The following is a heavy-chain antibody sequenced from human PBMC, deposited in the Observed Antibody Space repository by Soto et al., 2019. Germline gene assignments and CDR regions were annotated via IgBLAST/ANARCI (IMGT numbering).Heavy chain of an antibody. CDR3: ARDGSDYSTSGHYDP. V-gene: IGHV1-69*01. CDR2: IIPIFGTR. J-gene: IGHJ5*02. CDR1: GGTHSSYA. D-gene: IGHD3-22*01. Sequence: QVQLVQSGAEVKKPGSSVKVSCKVTGGTHSSYAITWVRQAPGQGLEWMGGIIPIFGTRDYAQKFQGRVTITADPSTSTAYLELSGLTSDDTAVYYCARDGSDYSTSGHYDPWGPGTLVTVSS.